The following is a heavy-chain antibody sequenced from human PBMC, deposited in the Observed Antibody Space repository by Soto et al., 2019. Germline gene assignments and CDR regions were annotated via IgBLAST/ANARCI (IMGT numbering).Heavy chain of an antibody. CDR3: AKDIVGPSD. D-gene: IGHD1-26*01. J-gene: IGHJ4*02. Sequence: PGGSLRLSCAASGFTFDDYAMHWVRQAPGKGLEWVSGISWNSGSIGYADSVKGRFTISRDNAKNSLYLQMNSLRAEDTALYYCAKDIVGPSDWGPGTLVTVSS. CDR2: ISWNSGSI. V-gene: IGHV3-9*01. CDR1: GFTFDDYA.